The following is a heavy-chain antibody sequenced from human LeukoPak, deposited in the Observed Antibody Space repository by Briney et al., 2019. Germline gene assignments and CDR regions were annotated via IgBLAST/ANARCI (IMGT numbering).Heavy chain of an antibody. V-gene: IGHV4-61*01. CDR3: ARGRRGITMVRGVIITYDYFDY. CDR1: GGSVSSGSYY. Sequence: SETLSLTCTVSGGSVSSGSYYWSWIRQPPGKGLEWIGYIYYSRSTNYNPSLKSRVTISVDTSKNQFSLKLSSVTAADTAVYYCARGRRGITMVRGVIITYDYFDYWGQGTLVTVSS. D-gene: IGHD3-10*01. J-gene: IGHJ4*02. CDR2: IYYSRST.